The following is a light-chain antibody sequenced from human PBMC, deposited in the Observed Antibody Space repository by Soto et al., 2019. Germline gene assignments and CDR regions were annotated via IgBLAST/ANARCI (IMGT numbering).Light chain of an antibody. V-gene: IGKV3-11*01. CDR3: QQRSNWPPIT. Sequence: EFVLTQSPVTLSLSPGERATLSCRASQTVRNNYLAWYQQKPGQAPRLLIYDASNRATGIPARFSGSGSGTDFTLTISSLEPEDFAVYYCQQRSNWPPITFGQGTRLEIK. CDR2: DAS. CDR1: QTVRNNY. J-gene: IGKJ5*01.